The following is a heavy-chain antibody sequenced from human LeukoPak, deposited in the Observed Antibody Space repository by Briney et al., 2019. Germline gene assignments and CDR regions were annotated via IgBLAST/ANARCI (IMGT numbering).Heavy chain of an antibody. Sequence: GGSLRLSCAASGFTFSSYAMSWVRQAPGKGLEWVSGITGTGSNSYYADSVKGRFTTSRDNSKNTLYLQMNSLGAEDAAVYYCAKGITGFDYWGRGALVTVSS. J-gene: IGHJ4*02. CDR3: AKGITGFDY. V-gene: IGHV3-23*01. CDR1: GFTFSSYA. CDR2: ITGTGSNS. D-gene: IGHD1-20*01.